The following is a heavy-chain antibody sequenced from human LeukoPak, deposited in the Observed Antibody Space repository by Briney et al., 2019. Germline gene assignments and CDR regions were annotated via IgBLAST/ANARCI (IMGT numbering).Heavy chain of an antibody. D-gene: IGHD3-22*01. J-gene: IGHJ4*02. Sequence: GSLRLSCAASGFTFSSHAMNWVRQAPGKGLEWVSAVSGGGVTTYYADSVKGRFTISRDNSKNTLYLQMSSLRDEDTAVYYCAKVPGYYYDSSGSYFDYWGQGTLVTVPS. V-gene: IGHV3-23*01. CDR3: AKVPGYYYDSSGSYFDY. CDR2: VSGGGVTT. CDR1: GFTFSSHA.